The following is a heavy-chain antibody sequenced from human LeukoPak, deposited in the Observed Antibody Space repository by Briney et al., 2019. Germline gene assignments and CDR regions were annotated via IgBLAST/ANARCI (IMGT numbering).Heavy chain of an antibody. CDR3: ATDILTGLFDY. J-gene: IGHJ4*02. Sequence: GGSLRLSCAASGFTFSSYAMHWVRQAPGKGLEWVAVISYDGSNKYYADSVKSRFTISRDNSKNTLYLQMNSLRAEDTAVYYCATDILTGLFDYWGQGTLVTVSS. CDR2: ISYDGSNK. V-gene: IGHV3-30-3*01. D-gene: IGHD3-9*01. CDR1: GFTFSSYA.